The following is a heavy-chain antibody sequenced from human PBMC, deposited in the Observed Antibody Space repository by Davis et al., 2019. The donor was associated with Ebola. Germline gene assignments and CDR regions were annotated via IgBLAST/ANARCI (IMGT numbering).Heavy chain of an antibody. D-gene: IGHD6-6*01. V-gene: IGHV4-34*01. CDR1: GGSFSAYY. Sequence: SETLSLTCAVYGGSFSAYYWSWIRQPPGKGLEWIGEINHSGSTNYNPSLKSRVTISVDTSKNQFSLKLSSVTAADTAVYYCARGGVAARRDYYYYYGMDVWGQGTTVTVSS. CDR2: INHSGST. CDR3: ARGGVAARRDYYYYYGMDV. J-gene: IGHJ6*02.